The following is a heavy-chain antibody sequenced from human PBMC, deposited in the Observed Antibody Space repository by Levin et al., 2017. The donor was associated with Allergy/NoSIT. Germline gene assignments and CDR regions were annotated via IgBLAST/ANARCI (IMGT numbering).Heavy chain of an antibody. D-gene: IGHD2-8*01. CDR3: ARGRNAQNCTNGVCYTQTFDY. CDR1: GGSFSGYY. CDR2: INHSGST. J-gene: IGHJ4*02. V-gene: IGHV4-34*01. Sequence: SETLSLTCAVYGGSFSGYYWSWIRQPPGKGLEWIGEINHSGSTNYNPSLKSRVTISVDASKNQFSLKLSSVTAADTAVYYCARGRNAQNCTNGVCYTQTFDYWGQGTLVTVSS.